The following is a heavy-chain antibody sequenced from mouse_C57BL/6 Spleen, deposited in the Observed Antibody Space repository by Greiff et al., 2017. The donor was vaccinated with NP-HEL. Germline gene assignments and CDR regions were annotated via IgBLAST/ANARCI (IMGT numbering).Heavy chain of an antibody. Sequence: QVQLQQSGPELVKPGASVKISCKASGYSFTSYYIHWVKQRPGQGLEWIGWIYPGSGNTKYNEKFKGKATLTADTSSSTAYMQLSSLTSEDSAVYYCARGGTDWEGLFDYWGQGTTLTVSS. D-gene: IGHD4-1*01. J-gene: IGHJ2*01. CDR3: ARGGTDWEGLFDY. CDR1: GYSFTSYY. CDR2: IYPGSGNT. V-gene: IGHV1-66*01.